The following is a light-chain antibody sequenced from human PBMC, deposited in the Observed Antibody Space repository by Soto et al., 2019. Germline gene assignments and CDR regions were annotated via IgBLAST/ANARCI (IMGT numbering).Light chain of an antibody. V-gene: IGKV1-5*03. CDR3: QQYRYFPWT. CDR1: QSISLS. Sequence: DIQMTQSPSTLSASVGDRVTITCRASQSISLSLAWHQQRPGKAPKPLMYKASSLESGAPSRFSGSGSGTKFTLTISSLQPDDFATYYCQQYRYFPWTFGQGTRWIS. J-gene: IGKJ1*01. CDR2: KAS.